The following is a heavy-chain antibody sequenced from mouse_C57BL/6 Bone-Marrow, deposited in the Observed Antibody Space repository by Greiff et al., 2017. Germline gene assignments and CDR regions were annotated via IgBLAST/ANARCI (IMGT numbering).Heavy chain of an antibody. CDR2: INPNNGGT. CDR3: ARQGITTVAENYAMDY. J-gene: IGHJ4*01. V-gene: IGHV1-26*01. CDR1: GYTFTDYY. D-gene: IGHD1-1*01. Sequence: VQLQQSGPELVKPGASVKISCKASGYTFTDYYMNWVKQSHGKSLEWIGDINPNNGGTSYNQKFKGKAKLTVDKSSSTAYMELRSLTSEDSAVYYCARQGITTVAENYAMDYWGQGTSVTVSS.